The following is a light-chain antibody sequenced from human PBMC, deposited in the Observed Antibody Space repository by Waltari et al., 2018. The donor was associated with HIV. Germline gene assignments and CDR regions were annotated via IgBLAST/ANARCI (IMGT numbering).Light chain of an antibody. V-gene: IGLV1-51*01. J-gene: IGLJ2*01. CDR1: DSNIGYTS. CDR3: GTWDDSLNGAV. CDR2: DND. Sequence: QSVLTQPPSVSAAPGQRVTISCSGSDSNIGYTSVSWYRQVPGTAPTHLIYDNDKRPSDIPDRFSGSKSGTSATLGITGLQTGDEAHYYCGTWDDSLNGAVFGGGTKLTVL.